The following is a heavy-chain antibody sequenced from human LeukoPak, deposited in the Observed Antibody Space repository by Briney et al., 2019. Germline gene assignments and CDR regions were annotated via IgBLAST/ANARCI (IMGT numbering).Heavy chain of an antibody. CDR2: ISSNGGST. Sequence: GGSLRLSCVVSGFTFSSYAMHWVRQAPGKGLEYVSAISSNGGSTYYANSVKGRFTISRDNSKNTLYLQMNSLTAEDTALYFCARDLILGSGSLDYWGQGTLVTVSS. D-gene: IGHD3-10*01. CDR3: ARDLILGSGSLDY. J-gene: IGHJ4*02. V-gene: IGHV3-64*01. CDR1: GFTFSSYA.